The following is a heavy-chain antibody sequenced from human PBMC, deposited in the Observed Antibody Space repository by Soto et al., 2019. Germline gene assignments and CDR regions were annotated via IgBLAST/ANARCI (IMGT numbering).Heavy chain of an antibody. V-gene: IGHV2-5*02. Sequence: QITLKESGPTQVKPTQTLTLTCTFSGFSLRTTGVGVGWIRQPPGKALEWLGIIYWDDDKRYNPSLKTRLTITKDTSKNQVVLTTTNMDPVDTAAYYCAHRRGADIFDPWGQGILVTVSS. J-gene: IGHJ5*02. CDR3: AHRRGADIFDP. CDR2: IYWDDDK. D-gene: IGHD1-26*01. CDR1: GFSLRTTGVG.